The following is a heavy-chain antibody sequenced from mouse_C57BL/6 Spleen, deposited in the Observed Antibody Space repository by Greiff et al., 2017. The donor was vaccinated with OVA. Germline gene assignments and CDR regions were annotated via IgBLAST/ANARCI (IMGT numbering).Heavy chain of an antibody. CDR1: GYTFTDYY. CDR2: INPNNGGT. Sequence: EVQLQQSGPELVKPGASVKISCKASGYTFTDYYMNWVKQSHGKSLEWIGDINPNNGGTSYNQKFKGKATLTVDKSSSTAYMELRSLTSEDSAVYYCARSGDDSAWFAYWGQGTLVTVSA. D-gene: IGHD2-4*01. CDR3: ARSGDDSAWFAY. V-gene: IGHV1-26*01. J-gene: IGHJ3*01.